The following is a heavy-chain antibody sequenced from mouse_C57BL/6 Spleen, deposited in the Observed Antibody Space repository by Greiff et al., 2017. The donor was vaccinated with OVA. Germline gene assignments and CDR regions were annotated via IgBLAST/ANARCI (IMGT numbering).Heavy chain of an antibody. CDR2: ISSGSSTI. J-gene: IGHJ1*03. CDR3: ARGRYFDV. Sequence: EVKLMESGGGLVKPGGSLKLSCAASGFTFSDYGMHWVRQAPEKGLEWVAYISSGSSTIYYADTVKGRFTISRDNAKNTLFLQMTRLRYEDTAMYYCARGRYFDVWGTGTTVTVSS. CDR1: GFTFSDYG. V-gene: IGHV5-17*01.